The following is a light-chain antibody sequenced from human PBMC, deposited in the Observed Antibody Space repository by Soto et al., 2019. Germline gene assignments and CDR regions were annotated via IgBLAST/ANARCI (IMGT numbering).Light chain of an antibody. CDR1: QSVSSSY. Sequence: EIVLTQSPGTLSLSPGERATLSCRASQSVSSSYLAWYQQNPGQAPRLLIYAASSRAPGIPARFSGSGSGTTFALTISRLEPEDFAVYYCQQYGTSPTFGQGTKVEIK. CDR2: AAS. CDR3: QQYGTSPT. J-gene: IGKJ1*01. V-gene: IGKV3-20*01.